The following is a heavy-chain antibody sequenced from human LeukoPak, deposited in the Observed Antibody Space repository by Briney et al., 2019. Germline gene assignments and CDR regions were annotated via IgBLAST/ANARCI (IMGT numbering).Heavy chain of an antibody. Sequence: SGPTLVKPTQTLTLTCSLSGFSLSSSGEGVGWIRQPPGKALEWLALIYWDGNKEYNPSIKDRLTITRDTSGNQVVLRVTNVDPVDTATYYCARTLVQFLYRWFDPWGQGTLVTVSA. CDR3: ARTLVQFLYRWFDP. V-gene: IGHV2-5*02. CDR1: GFSLSSSGEG. CDR2: IYWDGNK. J-gene: IGHJ5*02. D-gene: IGHD2/OR15-2a*01.